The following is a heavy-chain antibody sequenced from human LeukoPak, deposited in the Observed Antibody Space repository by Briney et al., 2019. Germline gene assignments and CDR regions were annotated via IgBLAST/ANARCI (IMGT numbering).Heavy chain of an antibody. CDR2: ISGSSRYI. Sequence: GGSLRLSCAASGFTFSSYSMNWVRQAPGKGLEWVSSISGSSRYIYYADSVKGRFTISRDNAKSSLYLQMDSLRAEDTAVYYCARVDCSSASCYTELYYYYYMDVWGKGTTVTVSS. CDR3: ARVDCSSASCYTELYYYYYMDV. J-gene: IGHJ6*03. D-gene: IGHD2-2*02. V-gene: IGHV3-21*01. CDR1: GFTFSSYS.